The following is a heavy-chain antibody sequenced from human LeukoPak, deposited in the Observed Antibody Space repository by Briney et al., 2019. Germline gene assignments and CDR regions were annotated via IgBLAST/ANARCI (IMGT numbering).Heavy chain of an antibody. CDR1: GFTFSSYA. CDR2: ISRSGEST. Sequence: QPGGSLRLSCAASGFTFSSYAMSWTRQAPGKGLEWVSSISRSGESTFYADSVRGRFTISRDNSKNTVSLQMESLRAEDTALYYCAKDYAVGSIDYWGQGTLVTVSS. D-gene: IGHD3-16*01. J-gene: IGHJ4*02. V-gene: IGHV3-23*01. CDR3: AKDYAVGSIDY.